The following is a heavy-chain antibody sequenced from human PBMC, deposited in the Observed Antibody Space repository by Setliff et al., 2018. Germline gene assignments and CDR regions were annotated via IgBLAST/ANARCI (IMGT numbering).Heavy chain of an antibody. V-gene: IGHV4-39*01. J-gene: IGHJ4*02. CDR3: ASCRYQVPYDY. CDR2: IYDSGNT. CDR1: GGSISSISYY. D-gene: IGHD2-2*01. Sequence: LSLTCTVPGGSISSISYYWGWIRQPPGKGLEWIGTIYDSGNTYYNPSLKSRVTISVDTSKNQFSLKLNSVTAADTGVYYCASCRYQVPYDYWGQGTLVTVSS.